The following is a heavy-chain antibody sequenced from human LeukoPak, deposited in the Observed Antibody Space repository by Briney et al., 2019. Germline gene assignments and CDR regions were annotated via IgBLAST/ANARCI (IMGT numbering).Heavy chain of an antibody. CDR2: IKQDGSEK. J-gene: IGHJ4*02. D-gene: IGHD2-2*01. CDR3: ARERRVPAAMRSY. CDR1: GFTFSSYW. V-gene: IGHV3-7*03. Sequence: GGSLRLSCAASGFTFSSYWMSWVRQAPGKGLEWVANIKQDGSEKYYVDPVKGRFTISRDNAKNSLYLQMNSLRAEDTAVYYCARERRVPAAMRSYWGQGTLVTVSS.